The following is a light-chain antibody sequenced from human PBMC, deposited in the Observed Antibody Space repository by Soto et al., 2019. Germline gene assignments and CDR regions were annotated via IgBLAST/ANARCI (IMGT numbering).Light chain of an antibody. Sequence: EIVLTQSPGTLSFSPGEIATLSFSASQGVSSDSLAWYQQKPGQAPRLLIYGASSRATGIPDRFSGSGSGTDFTLTVSRLEPEDFAVFYCQQYGSSPPTFGQGTKVDIK. CDR2: GAS. CDR1: QGVSSDS. CDR3: QQYGSSPPT. V-gene: IGKV3-20*01. J-gene: IGKJ2*01.